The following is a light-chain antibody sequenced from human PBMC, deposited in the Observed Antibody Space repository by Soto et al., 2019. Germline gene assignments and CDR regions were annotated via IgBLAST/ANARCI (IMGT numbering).Light chain of an antibody. Sequence: SYVLTQPPSVSVAPGKTARITCGGNNIGSKTVHWYQQKPGQAPVLVIYYDNDRPSGIPERFSGSNSGNTATLTISRVEAGDEADYYCQVWDSSSDRVFGGGTKVTVL. CDR3: QVWDSSSDRV. CDR2: YDN. CDR1: NIGSKT. V-gene: IGLV3-21*04. J-gene: IGLJ2*01.